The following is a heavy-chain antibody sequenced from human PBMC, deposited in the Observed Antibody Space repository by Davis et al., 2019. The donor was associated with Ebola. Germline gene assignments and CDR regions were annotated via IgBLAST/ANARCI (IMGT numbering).Heavy chain of an antibody. D-gene: IGHD1-1*01. J-gene: IGHJ4*02. CDR1: GYSFVTHW. CDR2: IDPSDSYT. Sequence: PGGSLRLSCKGLGYSFVTHWINWVRQMPGKGLEWMGRIDPSDSYTNYSPSFQGHVTISADKSISTAYLEWNSLKASDSAMYYCARTNGYWGQGTLVTVSS. V-gene: IGHV5-10-1*01. CDR3: ARTNGY.